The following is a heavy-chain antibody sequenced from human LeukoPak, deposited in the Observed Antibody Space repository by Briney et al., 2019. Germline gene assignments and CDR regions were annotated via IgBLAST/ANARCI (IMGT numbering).Heavy chain of an antibody. J-gene: IGHJ4*02. V-gene: IGHV3-33*01. D-gene: IGHD5-18*01. CDR2: IWYDGSNK. CDR1: GFTFSSYG. Sequence: GGSLRLSCAASGFTFSSYGMHWVRQAPGKGLEWVAVIWYDGSNKYYADSVKGRFTISRDNSKNTLYLQMNSLRAEDTAVYYCARGGYSSSFDYWGQGTLVTVSS. CDR3: ARGGYSSSFDY.